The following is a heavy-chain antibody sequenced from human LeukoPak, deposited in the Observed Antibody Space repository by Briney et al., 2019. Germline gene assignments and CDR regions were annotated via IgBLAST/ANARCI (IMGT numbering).Heavy chain of an antibody. CDR1: GGSISSPTYY. J-gene: IGHJ4*02. D-gene: IGHD6-13*01. Sequence: PSETLSLTCTVSGGSISSPTYYWGWIRQPPGKGLEWIGSIYYSGSTFYNPSLKSRVTISVDTSKNQFSLKLSSVTAADTAVYYCARHLWGYGSSFQLDYWGQGTLVTVSS. CDR3: ARHLWGYGSSFQLDY. CDR2: IYYSGST. V-gene: IGHV4-39*01.